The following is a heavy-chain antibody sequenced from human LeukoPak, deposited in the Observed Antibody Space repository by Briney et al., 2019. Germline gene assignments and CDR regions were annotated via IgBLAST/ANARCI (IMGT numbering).Heavy chain of an antibody. CDR3: ARDDIAVAGQDY. CDR1: GFTVSSNY. Sequence: PGGSLRLSCAASGFTVSSNYFSWVRQAPGKGLEWVSVIYSGGSTYYADSVKGRFTISRDNSKNTLYLQMNSLRAEDTAVYYCARDDIAVAGQDYWGQGTLVTVSS. D-gene: IGHD6-19*01. CDR2: IYSGGST. J-gene: IGHJ4*02. V-gene: IGHV3-66*01.